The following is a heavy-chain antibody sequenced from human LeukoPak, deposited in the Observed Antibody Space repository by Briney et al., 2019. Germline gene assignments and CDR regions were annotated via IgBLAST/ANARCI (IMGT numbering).Heavy chain of an antibody. J-gene: IGHJ5*02. V-gene: IGHV1-2*02. CDR2: INPNSGGT. Sequence: ASVKVSCKASGYTFTSYGISWVRQAPGQGLEWMGWINPNSGGTNYAQKFQGRVTMTRDTSISTAYMELSRLRSDDTAVYYCASNLAARYENWFDPWGQGTLVTVSS. CDR1: GYTFTSYG. D-gene: IGHD6-6*01. CDR3: ASNLAARYENWFDP.